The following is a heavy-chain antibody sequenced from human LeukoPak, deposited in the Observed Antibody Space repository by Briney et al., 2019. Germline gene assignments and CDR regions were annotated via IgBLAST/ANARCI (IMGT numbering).Heavy chain of an antibody. CDR1: GFTFSNYA. J-gene: IGHJ4*02. CDR3: AKDFGSSWYTGCVDY. V-gene: IGHV3-64*01. Sequence: PGGSLRLSCAASGFTFSNYAMHWVRQAPGKGLEYVSAIGSIGSSTYYVKSVKDRFTISRDNSKNTLYLQMGSLRAEDTAVYYCAKDFGSSWYTGCVDYWGQGTLVTVSS. CDR2: IGSIGSST. D-gene: IGHD6-13*01.